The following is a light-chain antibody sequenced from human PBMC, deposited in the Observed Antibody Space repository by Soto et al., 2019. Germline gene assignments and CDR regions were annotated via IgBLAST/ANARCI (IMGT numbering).Light chain of an antibody. Sequence: EIVMTQSPATLSVSPGERATLSCRASQSVSRNLAWYQQKPGQAPRLLIYDASTRATGIPARFSGSGSGTEFTLTISSLQSEDFAVYYCQQYNKWPPLTFGGGTKVEIK. CDR3: QQYNKWPPLT. CDR2: DAS. V-gene: IGKV3-15*01. J-gene: IGKJ4*01. CDR1: QSVSRN.